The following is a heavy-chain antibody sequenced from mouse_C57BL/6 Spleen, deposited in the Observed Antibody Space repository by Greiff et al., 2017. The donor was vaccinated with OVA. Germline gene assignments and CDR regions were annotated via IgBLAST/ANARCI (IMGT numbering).Heavy chain of an antibody. V-gene: IGHV1-54*01. J-gene: IGHJ1*03. Sequence: VQLQQSGAELVRPGTSVKVSCKASGYAFTNYLIEWVKQRPGQGLEWIGVINPGSGGTNYNEKFKGKATLTADKSSSTAYMQLSSLTSEDSAVYFCARSEGYYWYFDVWGTGTTVTVSS. CDR1: GYAFTNYL. D-gene: IGHD2-2*01. CDR3: ARSEGYYWYFDV. CDR2: INPGSGGT.